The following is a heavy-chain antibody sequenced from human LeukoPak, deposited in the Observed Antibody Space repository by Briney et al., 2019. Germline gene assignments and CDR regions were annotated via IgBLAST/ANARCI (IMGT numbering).Heavy chain of an antibody. V-gene: IGHV4-59*08. CDR1: GGSISSYY. CDR3: ARLHSSSWYYYYYGMDV. J-gene: IGHJ6*02. CDR2: IYYSGST. D-gene: IGHD6-13*01. Sequence: SETLSLTCTVSGGSISSYYWSWIRQPPGKGLEWIGYIYYSGSTNYNPSLKSRVTISVDTSKSQFSLKLSSVTAADTAVYYCARLHSSSWYYYYYGMDVWGQGTTVTVSS.